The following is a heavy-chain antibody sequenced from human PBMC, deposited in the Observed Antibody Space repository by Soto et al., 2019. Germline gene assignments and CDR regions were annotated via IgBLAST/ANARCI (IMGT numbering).Heavy chain of an antibody. CDR3: ARGTDGDYYDSSGYYYFDY. CDR1: GFTFSSYW. D-gene: IGHD3-22*01. CDR2: INSDGSST. J-gene: IGHJ4*02. Sequence: QLGGSLRLSCAASGFTFSSYWMHWVRQAPGKGLVWVSRINSDGSSTSYADSVKGRFTISRDNAKNTLYLQMNSLRAEDTAVYYCARGTDGDYYDSSGYYYFDYWGQGTLVTVSS. V-gene: IGHV3-74*01.